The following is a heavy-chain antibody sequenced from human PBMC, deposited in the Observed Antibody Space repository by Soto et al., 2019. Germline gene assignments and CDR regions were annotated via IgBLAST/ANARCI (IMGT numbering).Heavy chain of an antibody. CDR3: ARQKVPGRSVVY. Sequence: PQTRSLTCALDARSSSSNYWVWNREHPGKGMEWIREINHSGSTNHNPSLKSRVTIAADTSKDLVALKLSTVTATDTDVYDCARQKVPGRSVVYWGQGTLVTVSS. CDR2: INHSGST. V-gene: IGHV4-34*01. CDR1: ARSSSSNY. D-gene: IGHD3-10*01. J-gene: IGHJ4*02.